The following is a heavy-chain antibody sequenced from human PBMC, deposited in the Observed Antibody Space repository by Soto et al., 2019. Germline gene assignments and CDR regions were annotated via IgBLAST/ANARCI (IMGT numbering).Heavy chain of an antibody. CDR1: GFTFSSYG. CDR3: ARELDEISHCISTTCPVPLDH. CDR2: IWYEGGNQ. Sequence: QVQLVESGGGVVQPGRSLRLSCAASGFTFSSYGMHWVRQAPGKGLEWVGVIWYEGGNQYYVDSVKGRFTISRDNSKNTVYLQMNSLRAEDTAIYYCARELDEISHCISTTCPVPLDHWGQGTLVTVSS. V-gene: IGHV3-33*01. J-gene: IGHJ4*02. D-gene: IGHD2-2*01.